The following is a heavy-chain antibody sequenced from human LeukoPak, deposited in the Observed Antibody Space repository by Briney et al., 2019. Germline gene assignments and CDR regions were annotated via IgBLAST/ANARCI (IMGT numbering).Heavy chain of an antibody. D-gene: IGHD1-26*01. CDR3: ARCGTPNNYYGYGVDV. Sequence: PGGSLRLSCAASGFTFSDYYMSWIRQAPGRGLEWVSYISWDSSYTSYADSVKGRFTVSRDNAQKSLYLQMISLRAEDTAVYYCARCGTPNNYYGYGVDVWGQGTTVIVSS. V-gene: IGHV3-11*03. J-gene: IGHJ6*02. CDR1: GFTFSDYY. CDR2: ISWDSSYT.